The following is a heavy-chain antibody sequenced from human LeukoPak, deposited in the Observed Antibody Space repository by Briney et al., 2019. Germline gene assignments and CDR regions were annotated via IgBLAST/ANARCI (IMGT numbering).Heavy chain of an antibody. CDR2: INWHGGST. CDR3: ARANYSPYYFDY. J-gene: IGHJ4*02. D-gene: IGHD4-11*01. V-gene: IGHV3-20*04. CDR1: GSTFEDYG. Sequence: GGSLRLSCVASGSTFEDYGMSWVRQPAGKGLEWVSSINWHGGSTHYAESVKGRFTISRDNAKNSLFLQMNSLRAEDTALYYCARANYSPYYFDYWGQGTLVTVSS.